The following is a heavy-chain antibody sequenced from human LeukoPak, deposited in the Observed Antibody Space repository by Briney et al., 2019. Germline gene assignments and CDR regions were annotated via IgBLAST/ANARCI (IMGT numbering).Heavy chain of an antibody. CDR1: GGIFSSYS. CDR3: TSDPLPSTVPTQNYDY. J-gene: IGHJ4*02. CDR2: IIPIFGTA. V-gene: IGHV1-69*13. D-gene: IGHD4-11*01. Sequence: SVKVSCKASGGIFSSYSISWVRQAPGQGLEWMGGIIPIFGTANYAQRFQGRVTITADESTSTAYMELSSLRSGDTAVYYCTSDPLPSTVPTQNYDYWGQGTLVTVSS.